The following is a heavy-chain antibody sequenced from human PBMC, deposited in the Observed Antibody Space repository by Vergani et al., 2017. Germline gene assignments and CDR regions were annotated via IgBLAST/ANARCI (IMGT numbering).Heavy chain of an antibody. CDR1: GLNFNDAW. J-gene: IGHJ4*02. Sequence: EVQLVESGGGLLKPGDHVRLSCAVSGLNFNDAWMTWVRQAPGKGLEWLGRVISKKDGGRAEYSPNVTGTITISRAESKSTIYLDMNSRRIEDTATYYCSTYNVGASFSWGPGTRVTVSS. CDR2: VISKKDGGRA. V-gene: IGHV3-15*01. CDR3: STYNVGASFS. D-gene: IGHD1-1*01.